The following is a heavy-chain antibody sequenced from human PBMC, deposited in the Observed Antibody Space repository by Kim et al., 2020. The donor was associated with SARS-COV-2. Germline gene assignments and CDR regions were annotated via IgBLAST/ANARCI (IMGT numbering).Heavy chain of an antibody. V-gene: IGHV4-39*01. CDR3: ASHGYSGYEADY. Sequence: SETLSLTCNVSGGSISSSSYYWGWIRQPPGKGLEWIGSIYYSGSTYYNPSLKSRVTISVDTSKNQFSLKLRSVTAADTAVYYCASHGYSGYEADYWGQGTLVTVSS. CDR1: GGSISSSSYY. J-gene: IGHJ4*02. CDR2: IYYSGST. D-gene: IGHD5-12*01.